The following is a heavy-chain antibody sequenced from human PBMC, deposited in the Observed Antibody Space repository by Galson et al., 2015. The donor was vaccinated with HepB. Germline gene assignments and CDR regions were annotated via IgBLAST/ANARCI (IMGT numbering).Heavy chain of an antibody. V-gene: IGHV3-66*01. J-gene: IGHJ5*02. CDR3: ASEITMVRGDRGWFDP. D-gene: IGHD3-10*01. CDR2: IYSGGST. Sequence: SLRLSCAASGFTVSSNYMSWVRQAPGKGLEWVSVIYSGGSTYYADSVKGRFTISRDSSKNTLYLQMNSLRAEDTAVYYCASEITMVRGDRGWFDPWGQGTLVTVSS. CDR1: GFTVSSNY.